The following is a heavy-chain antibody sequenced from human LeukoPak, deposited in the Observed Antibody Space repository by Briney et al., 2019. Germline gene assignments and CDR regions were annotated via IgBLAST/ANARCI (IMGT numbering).Heavy chain of an antibody. J-gene: IGHJ4*02. CDR1: GYSFTTDW. V-gene: IGHV5-51*01. Sequence: GESLRISCKGSGYSFTTDWIGWVRQMPGKGLEWMGIIYPGDSDTRYSPSFQGQVTIPADKSISTAYLQWSSLKASDTAIYYCARHIYVGANPDYWGQGTLVTVSS. D-gene: IGHD1-26*01. CDR2: IYPGDSDT. CDR3: ARHIYVGANPDY.